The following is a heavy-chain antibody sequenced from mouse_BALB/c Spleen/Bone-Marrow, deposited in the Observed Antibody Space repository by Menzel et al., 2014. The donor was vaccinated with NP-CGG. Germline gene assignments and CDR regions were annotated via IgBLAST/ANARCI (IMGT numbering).Heavy chain of an antibody. D-gene: IGHD2-2*01. J-gene: IGHJ2*01. CDR3: LKAGLDY. V-gene: IGHV1-5*01. Sequence: VQLQQSATVLASPGASVKMSCKASGYTFPSYWVNWVKQRPGQDLEWIGAVYPGNSDTNYNQKFKGKAKLTAVTSTSTAYMELNSLTNECSAVYYCLKAGLDYWGQGATLTVSS. CDR2: VYPGNSDT. CDR1: GYTFPSYW.